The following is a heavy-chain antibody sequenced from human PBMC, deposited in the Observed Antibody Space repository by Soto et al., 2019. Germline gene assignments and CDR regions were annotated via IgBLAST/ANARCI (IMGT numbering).Heavy chain of an antibody. CDR2: IYPDDSDT. CDR3: ATIKVGSHYYYHGMDV. Sequence: PGESLKISCKGSGYNFASYWIGWVRQMPGKGLEWMGIIYPDDSDTKYSPSFEGQVSMSVDKSINTAYLKLSSLKASDTAIYYCATIKVGSHYYYHGMDVWGQGTTVTVSS. D-gene: IGHD3-10*01. J-gene: IGHJ6*02. V-gene: IGHV5-51*01. CDR1: GYNFASYW.